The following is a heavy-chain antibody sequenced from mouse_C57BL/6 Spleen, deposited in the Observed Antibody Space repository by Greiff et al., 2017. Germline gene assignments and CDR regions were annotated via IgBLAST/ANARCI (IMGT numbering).Heavy chain of an antibody. CDR3: AKGGQLGREAMDY. V-gene: IGHV2-5*01. Sequence: QVQLQQSGPGLVQPSQSLSITCTVSGFSLTSYGVHWVRQSPGKGLEWLGVIWRGGSTDYNAAFMSRLSITKDNSKSKVFFKMNSRQADDTAIYYCAKGGQLGREAMDYWGQGTSVTVSS. D-gene: IGHD4-1*02. CDR2: IWRGGST. CDR1: GFSLTSYG. J-gene: IGHJ4*01.